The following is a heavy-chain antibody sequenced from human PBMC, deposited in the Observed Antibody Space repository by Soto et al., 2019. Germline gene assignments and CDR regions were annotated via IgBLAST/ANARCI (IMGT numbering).Heavy chain of an antibody. CDR1: GGSISSGGYY. CDR2: IYYSGST. D-gene: IGHD3-10*01. V-gene: IGHV4-31*03. Sequence: SETLSLTCTVSGGSISSGGYYWSWIRQHPGKGLEWIGYIYYSGSTYYNPSLKSRATISVDTSKNQFSLKLSSVSAADTAVYYCVRDRITMVRGVKSNWFDPWGQGTLVTVSS. J-gene: IGHJ5*02. CDR3: VRDRITMVRGVKSNWFDP.